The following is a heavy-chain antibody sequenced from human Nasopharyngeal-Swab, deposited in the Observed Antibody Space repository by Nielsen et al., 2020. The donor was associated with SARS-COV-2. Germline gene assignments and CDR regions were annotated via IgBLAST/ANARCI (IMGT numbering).Heavy chain of an antibody. V-gene: IGHV3-11*04. CDR2: ISGSGGTI. Sequence: GGSLRLSCAASRLTFSDYYMSWTRQAPGKGLEYISYISGSGGTIYYGDSMKGRFTISRDNAKNSLYLQMNSLRAEDTAVYYCARDRANWDFDYWGQGTLVTVSS. J-gene: IGHJ4*02. CDR3: ARDRANWDFDY. CDR1: RLTFSDYY. D-gene: IGHD7-27*01.